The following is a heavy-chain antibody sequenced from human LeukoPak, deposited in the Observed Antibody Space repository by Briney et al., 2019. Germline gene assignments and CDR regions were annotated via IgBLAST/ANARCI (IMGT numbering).Heavy chain of an antibody. J-gene: IGHJ4*02. Sequence: GESLKISCKGSGYSFTTYWIGWVRQMPGKGLEWMGVIYPGDSDTRYSPSFQGQVTISVDTSISTAYLQWSSLKASDTAIYYCTRGRPFDYWGQGTLVTVSS. CDR3: TRGRPFDY. D-gene: IGHD6-6*01. V-gene: IGHV5-51*01. CDR2: IYPGDSDT. CDR1: GYSFTTYW.